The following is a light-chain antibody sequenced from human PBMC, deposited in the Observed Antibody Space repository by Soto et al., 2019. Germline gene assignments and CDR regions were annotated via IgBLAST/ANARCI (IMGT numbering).Light chain of an antibody. Sequence: DIQMTQSPSSLSASVGDRVTITCRASQRISNYLNWYQHKPGKAPRLLIYAESSLQSGVPSRFSGSGYGTDFTLTISSLQPEDFATYYCQQSYSTLDYTFGQGTKVEIK. CDR2: AES. V-gene: IGKV1-39*01. J-gene: IGKJ2*01. CDR3: QQSYSTLDYT. CDR1: QRISNY.